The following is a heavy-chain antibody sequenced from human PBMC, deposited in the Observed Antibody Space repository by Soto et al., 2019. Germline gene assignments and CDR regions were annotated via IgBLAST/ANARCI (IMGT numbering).Heavy chain of an antibody. V-gene: IGHV1-46*01. CDR1: GYTFTSYY. CDR3: ARDRPRRDAYYGSGGVESGMDV. CDR2: INPSGGST. J-gene: IGHJ6*02. D-gene: IGHD3-10*01. Sequence: ASVKVSCKASGYTFTSYYMHWVRQAPGQGLEWMGVINPSGGSTSYAQKFQGRVTMTRDTSTSTVYMELSSLRSEDTAVYYCARDRPRRDAYYGSGGVESGMDVWGQGTTVTVSS.